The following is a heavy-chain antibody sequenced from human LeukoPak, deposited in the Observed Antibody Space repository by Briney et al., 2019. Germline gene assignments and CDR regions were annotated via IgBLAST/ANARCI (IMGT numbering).Heavy chain of an antibody. J-gene: IGHJ6*02. CDR1: GGTFSSYA. CDR2: IIPILGIA. CDR3: ARESRFDYYYYGMDV. D-gene: IGHD3-3*01. V-gene: IGHV1-69*04. Sequence: ASVKVSCKASGGTFSSYAISWVRQAPGQGLEWMGRIIPILGIANYAQKFQGRVTITADKSTSTAYMELSSLRSEDTAVYYCARESRFDYYYYGMDVWGQGTTVTVSS.